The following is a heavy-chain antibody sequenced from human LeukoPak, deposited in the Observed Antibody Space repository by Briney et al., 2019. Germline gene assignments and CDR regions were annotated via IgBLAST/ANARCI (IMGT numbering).Heavy chain of an antibody. V-gene: IGHV1-18*01. CDR2: ISAYNGNT. J-gene: IGHJ4*02. CDR3: ARDLIGIAVASGKPYYFDY. CDR1: GYTFTSYG. Sequence: ASVKVSCXASGYTFTSYGISWVRQAPGQGLVWMEWISAYNGNTNYAQKLQGRVTMTTDTSTSSAYMELRSLRSDDTAVYYCARDLIGIAVASGKPYYFDYWGQGTLVTVSS. D-gene: IGHD6-19*01.